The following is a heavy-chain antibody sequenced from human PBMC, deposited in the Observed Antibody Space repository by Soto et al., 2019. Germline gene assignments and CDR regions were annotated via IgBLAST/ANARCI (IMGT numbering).Heavy chain of an antibody. CDR3: ARVYYDSGAYYYDYFDY. D-gene: IGHD3-22*01. V-gene: IGHV4-38-2*01. Sequence: WETLSLTCAVSGYSISSGYYWGWIRQPPGKGLEWIGSIYHSGSTYYNPSLKSRVTISVDTSKNQFSLKLSSVTAADTAVYYCARVYYDSGAYYYDYFDYWGQGTLVTVSS. CDR1: GYSISSGYY. CDR2: IYHSGST. J-gene: IGHJ4*02.